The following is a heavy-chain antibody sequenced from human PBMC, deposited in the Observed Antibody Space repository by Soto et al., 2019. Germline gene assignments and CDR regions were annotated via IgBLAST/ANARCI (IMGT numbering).Heavy chain of an antibody. CDR3: ARDRTIAAAGVPYGMDV. CDR1: GGSVSSGSYY. CDR2: IYYSGST. V-gene: IGHV4-61*01. J-gene: IGHJ6*02. Sequence: KTSETLSLTCTVSGGSVSSGSYYWSWIRQPPGKGLEWIGYIYYSGSTNYNPSLKSRVTISVDTSKNQFSLKLSSVTAADTAVYYCARDRTIAAAGVPYGMDVWGQGTTVTVSS. D-gene: IGHD6-13*01.